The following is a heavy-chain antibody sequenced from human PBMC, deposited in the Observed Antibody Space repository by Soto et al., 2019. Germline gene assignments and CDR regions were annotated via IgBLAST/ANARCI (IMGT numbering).Heavy chain of an antibody. J-gene: IGHJ4*02. V-gene: IGHV1-18*04. CDR2: VSTYSEHT. CDR3: ARDLNWNNVLGFDS. D-gene: IGHD1-20*01. Sequence: QLVQSGDEVKKPGASVKVSCRASGYIFNSGGISWLRQVPGQGLEWMGWVSTYSEHTKSVQKFQDRVTLTADTSTSTDHMELRSLRSADTAVYYCARDLNWNNVLGFDSWGQGTLVTVSS. CDR1: GYIFNSGG.